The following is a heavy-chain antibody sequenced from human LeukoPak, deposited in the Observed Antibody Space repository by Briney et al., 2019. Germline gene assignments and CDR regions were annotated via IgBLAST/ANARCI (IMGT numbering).Heavy chain of an antibody. CDR1: GGSISSYY. V-gene: IGHV4-59*08. J-gene: IGHJ3*02. Sequence: PSETLSLTRTVSGGSISSYYWSWIRQPPGKGLEWIGYIYYSGSTNYNPSLKSRVTISVDTSKNQFSLKLSSVTAADTAVYYCARPSKVGATEKNAFDIWGQGTMVTVSS. CDR2: IYYSGST. CDR3: ARPSKVGATEKNAFDI. D-gene: IGHD1-26*01.